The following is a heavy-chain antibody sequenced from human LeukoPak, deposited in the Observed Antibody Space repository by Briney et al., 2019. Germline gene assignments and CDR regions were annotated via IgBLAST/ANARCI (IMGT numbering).Heavy chain of an antibody. D-gene: IGHD3-10*01. Sequence: ESLKISCKASGYRFPNSWLGWVRQMPGKGLELIGIHYPGDSNTNYSPSFQGQVTISVDKSITTAYLQWRSLQASDTAMYYCASHSENRGYFGFDYGGQGSLVTVSS. V-gene: IGHV5-51*01. J-gene: IGHJ4*02. CDR2: HYPGDSNT. CDR1: GYRFPNSW. CDR3: ASHSENRGYFGFDY.